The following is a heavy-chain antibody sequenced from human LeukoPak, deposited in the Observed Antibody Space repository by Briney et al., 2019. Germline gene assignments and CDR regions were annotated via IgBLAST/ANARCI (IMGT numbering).Heavy chain of an antibody. Sequence: GGSLRLSCAASGFTFSSYAMSWVRQAPGKGPEWVSRISGSGGSTYYAYADSVKGRFTISRDNSKNTLYLQMNSLRAEDTDVYYCAKAVAAPYYYYMDVWGKGTTVTVSS. CDR2: ISGSGGST. J-gene: IGHJ6*03. D-gene: IGHD6-6*01. CDR1: GFTFSSYA. CDR3: AKAVAAPYYYYMDV. V-gene: IGHV3-23*01.